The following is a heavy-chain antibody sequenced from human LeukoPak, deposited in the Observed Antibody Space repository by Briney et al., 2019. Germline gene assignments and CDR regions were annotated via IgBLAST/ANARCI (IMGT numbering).Heavy chain of an antibody. CDR3: AIIAAAGTFDY. CDR1: GGTFSSYA. CDR2: ISGSGGST. D-gene: IGHD6-13*01. Sequence: ASVKVSCKASGGTFSSYAMSWVRQAPGKGLEWVSAISGSGGSTYYADSVKGRFTISRDNSKNTLYLQMNSLRAEDTAVYYCAIIAAAGTFDYWGQGTLVTVSS. V-gene: IGHV3-23*01. J-gene: IGHJ4*02.